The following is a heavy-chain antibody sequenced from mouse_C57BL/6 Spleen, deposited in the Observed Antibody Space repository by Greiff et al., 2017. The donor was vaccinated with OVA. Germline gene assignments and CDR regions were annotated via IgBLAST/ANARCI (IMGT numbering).Heavy chain of an antibody. V-gene: IGHV5-17*01. CDR2: ISSGSSTI. J-gene: IGHJ2*01. Sequence: EVMLVESGGGLVKPGGSLKLSCAASGFTFSDYGMHWVRQAPEKGLEWVAYISSGSSTIYYADTVKGRFTISRDNAKNTLFLQMTSLRSEDTAMYYCARVTTVVPYYFDYWGQGTTLTVSS. CDR1: GFTFSDYG. CDR3: ARVTTVVPYYFDY. D-gene: IGHD1-1*01.